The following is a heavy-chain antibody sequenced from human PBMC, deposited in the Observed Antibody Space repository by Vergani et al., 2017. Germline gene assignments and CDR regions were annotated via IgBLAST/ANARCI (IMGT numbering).Heavy chain of an antibody. CDR3: AKDIGPTPVTLPPTEDDY. V-gene: IGHV3-43*02. J-gene: IGHJ4*02. CDR2: ISGDGGST. CDR1: GFTFDDYA. Sequence: EVQLVESGGGVVQPGGSLRLSCAASGFTFDDYAMHWVRQAPGKGLEWVSVISGDGGSTYYADSVKGRFTISRDNSKNSLYLQMNSLRTEDTALYYCAKDIGPTPVTLPPTEDDYWGQGTLVTVSS.